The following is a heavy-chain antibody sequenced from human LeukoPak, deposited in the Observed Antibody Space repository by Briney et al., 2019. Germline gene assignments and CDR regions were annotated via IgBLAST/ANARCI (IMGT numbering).Heavy chain of an antibody. D-gene: IGHD3-16*02. CDR2: ISSSSSYI. V-gene: IGHV3-21*01. CDR3: ARQGLRLGELSSQYFQH. CDR1: GFTFSSYS. J-gene: IGHJ1*01. Sequence: GGPLRLSCAASGFTFSSYSMNWVRQAPGKGLEWVSSISSSSSYIYYADSVKGRFTISRDNAKNSLYLQMNSLRAEDTAVYYCARQGLRLGELSSQYFQHWGQGTLVTVSS.